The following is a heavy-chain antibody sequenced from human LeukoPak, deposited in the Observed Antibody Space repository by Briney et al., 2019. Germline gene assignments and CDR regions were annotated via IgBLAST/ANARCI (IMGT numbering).Heavy chain of an antibody. Sequence: ASVKVSCKASGYTFTSCYMHWVRQAPGQGLEWMGIINPSGGSTSYAQKFQGRVTMTRDTSTSTVYMELSSLRSEDTAVYYCARSRWSCPFDYWGQGTLVTVSS. CDR2: INPSGGST. J-gene: IGHJ4*02. V-gene: IGHV1-46*01. CDR1: GYTFTSCY. CDR3: ARSRWSCPFDY. D-gene: IGHD5-24*01.